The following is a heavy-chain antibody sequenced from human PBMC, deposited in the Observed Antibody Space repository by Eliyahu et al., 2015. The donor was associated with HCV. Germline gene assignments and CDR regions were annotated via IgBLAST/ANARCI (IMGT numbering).Heavy chain of an antibody. CDR2: IYYDGSNR. J-gene: IGHJ4*02. CDR3: VRDRSVRGLIYYFDL. Sequence: QVQLVEXGGGVVXPGRSLXXSCAASVFXFRNYAMHWVRQAPGRGLEGVADIYYDGSNRYYADSVKGRFTISRDNSNNMLYLQMDSLRAEDAAVYYCVRDRSVRGLIYYFDLWGQGTLVAVSS. V-gene: IGHV3-33*01. D-gene: IGHD3-10*01. CDR1: VFXFRNYA.